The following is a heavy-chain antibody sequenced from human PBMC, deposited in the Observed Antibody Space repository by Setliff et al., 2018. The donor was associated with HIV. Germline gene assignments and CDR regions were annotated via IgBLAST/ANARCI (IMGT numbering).Heavy chain of an antibody. V-gene: IGHV4-39*01. J-gene: IGHJ4*02. CDR1: GGSFSSNSYY. CDR3: ASTRIPIWFFHY. CDR2: ISYTGNA. Sequence: SETLSLTCTVSGGSFSSNSYYWGWIRQPPGKGLEWIGSISYTGNAYNTPSLKSRVTISVDASKNQFSLKVNSVTAADTAVYYCASTRIPIWFFHYWAQGTLVTISS. D-gene: IGHD3-9*01.